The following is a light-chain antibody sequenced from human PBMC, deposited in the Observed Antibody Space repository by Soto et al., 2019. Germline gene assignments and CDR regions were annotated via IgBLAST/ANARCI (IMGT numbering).Light chain of an antibody. Sequence: QSPATLSVSPGKRATLCFWASQSVSSNLAWYQQKPGQAPRLLIYGASTRATGIPARFSGSGSGTEFNITMRCLQSDDYAVHYCHPCTQSVPWPFAEGTKVDIK. CDR2: GAS. V-gene: IGKV3-15*01. CDR3: HPCTQSVPWP. J-gene: IGKJ1*01. CDR1: QSVSSN.